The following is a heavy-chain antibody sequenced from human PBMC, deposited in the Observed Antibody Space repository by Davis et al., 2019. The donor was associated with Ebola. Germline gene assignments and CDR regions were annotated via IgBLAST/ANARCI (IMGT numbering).Heavy chain of an antibody. D-gene: IGHD4-11*01. CDR1: GFTFSSYA. CDR2: ISGSGGST. Sequence: GESLKISCAASGFTFSSYAMSWVRQAPGKGLEWVSAISGSGGSTYYADSVKGRFTISRDNSKNTLYLQMNSLRAEDTAVYYCARPTTVTTHYYYGMDVWGQGTTVTVSS. V-gene: IGHV3-23*01. J-gene: IGHJ6*02. CDR3: ARPTTVTTHYYYGMDV.